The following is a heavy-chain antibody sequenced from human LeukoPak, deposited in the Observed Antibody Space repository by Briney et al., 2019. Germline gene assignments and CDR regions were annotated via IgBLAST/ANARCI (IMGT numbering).Heavy chain of an antibody. CDR2: INHNSGDT. J-gene: IGHJ4*02. CDR1: GYTFTGYY. Sequence: GASAQVSCKASGYTFTGYYMHRVRQAPGQELEWMGWINHNSGDTKCAQKFQGRVTMTRDTSISTAYMELSRLRSDDTAVYYCATQRGSYLWGTDFDYWGQGTLVTVSS. D-gene: IGHD3-16*01. V-gene: IGHV1-2*02. CDR3: ATQRGSYLWGTDFDY.